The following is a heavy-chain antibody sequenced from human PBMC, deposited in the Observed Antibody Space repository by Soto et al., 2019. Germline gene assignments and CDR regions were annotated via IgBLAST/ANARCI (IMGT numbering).Heavy chain of an antibody. J-gene: IGHJ6*04. CDR2: IYYGGST. Sequence: QLQLQESGPGLVKPSETLSLTCTVSGGSISSSSYYWGWIRQPPGKGLEWIGSIYYGGSTYYNPSLKSRVTITVDTSKNQYSVEQSSATTADTGVYYCARYVVVAACIDVGGKGPKVAVSS. V-gene: IGHV4-39*01. CDR1: GGSISSSSYY. CDR3: ARYVVVAACIDV. D-gene: IGHD2-15*01.